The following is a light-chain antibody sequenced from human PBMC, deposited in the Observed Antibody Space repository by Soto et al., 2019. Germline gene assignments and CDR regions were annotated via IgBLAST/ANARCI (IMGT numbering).Light chain of an antibody. Sequence: EIVMTQSPATLSVSPGERATLSCRASQSVSSNLAWYQQNPGQAPRLLIYGASTRATGVPARFSGSGSGTEFTLTISSLQSEDFAVYYCQLASTVGGGTKVDIK. J-gene: IGKJ4*01. V-gene: IGKV3-15*01. CDR1: QSVSSN. CDR2: GAS. CDR3: QLAST.